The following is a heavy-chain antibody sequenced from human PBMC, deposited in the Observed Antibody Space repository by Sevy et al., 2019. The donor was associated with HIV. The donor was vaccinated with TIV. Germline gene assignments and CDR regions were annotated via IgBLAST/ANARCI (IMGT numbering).Heavy chain of an antibody. Sequence: VKVSCKASGGTFSSFVLSWVRQAPGQGLEWMGGIIPIFGTTKYAQKFQGRVTIIADESTSTAYMELSSLGSEDTAVYYCARPSYGSGRGYQNYFYYYGMDDWGPGTTVTVSS. CDR3: ARPSYGSGRGYQNYFYYYGMDD. CDR1: GGTFSSFV. J-gene: IGHJ6*02. D-gene: IGHD3-10*01. CDR2: IIPIFGTT. V-gene: IGHV1-69*01.